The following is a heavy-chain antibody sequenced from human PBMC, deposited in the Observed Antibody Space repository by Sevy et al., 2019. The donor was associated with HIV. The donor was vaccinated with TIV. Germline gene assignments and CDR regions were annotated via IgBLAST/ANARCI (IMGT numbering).Heavy chain of an antibody. Sequence: ASVKVSCKVSGYTLTELSMHCMRQAPGKGGEWRGGFDPEDGETIYEKKFQGRVTMTGDTSTDTAYMELSSLGSEDTAVYYCATQSGGIVVVPAAIVPGAFDIWGQGTMVTVSS. V-gene: IGHV1-24*01. D-gene: IGHD2-2*02. CDR3: ATQSGGIVVVPAAIVPGAFDI. CDR2: FDPEDGET. J-gene: IGHJ3*02. CDR1: GYTLTELS.